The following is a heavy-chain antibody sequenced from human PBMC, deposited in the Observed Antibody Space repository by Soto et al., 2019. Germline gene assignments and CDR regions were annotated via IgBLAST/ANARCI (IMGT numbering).Heavy chain of an antibody. CDR2: IRNKANSYAT. Sequence: GALRLSCAAFVFTFSGSAMHWVRQASGKGLEWVGRIRNKANSYATAYAASVKGRFTISRDDSKNTAYLQMNSLKTEDTAVYYCTRQTTYYDILTGYYTPDFDYWGQGTLVTVSS. J-gene: IGHJ4*02. D-gene: IGHD3-9*01. CDR3: TRQTTYYDILTGYYTPDFDY. V-gene: IGHV3-73*01. CDR1: VFTFSGSA.